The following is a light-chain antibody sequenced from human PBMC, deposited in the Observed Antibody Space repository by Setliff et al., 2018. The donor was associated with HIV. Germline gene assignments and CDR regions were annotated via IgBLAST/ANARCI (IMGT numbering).Light chain of an antibody. V-gene: IGLV2-11*01. Sequence: ALTQPRSVSGSPGQSVTISCTGTSSDVGGYNHVSWYQQHPGKAPKLMIYDVSKRPSGVPDRFSGSKSGNTASLTISGLQAEDEADYYCCSYAGSYTQVFGTGTKVTVL. CDR1: SSDVGGYNH. J-gene: IGLJ1*01. CDR2: DVS. CDR3: CSYAGSYTQV.